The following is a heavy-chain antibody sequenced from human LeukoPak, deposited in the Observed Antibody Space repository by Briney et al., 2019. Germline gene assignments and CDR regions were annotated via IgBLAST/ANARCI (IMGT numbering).Heavy chain of an antibody. CDR3: AREATYQQLVNPFDY. Sequence: SETLSLTCTVSGGSIRSYYWSWIRQPAAKGLEWIGRIYTSGSTNYNPSLKSRVTMSVDTSKNQFSLKLTSVTAADTAVYYCAREATYQQLVNPFDYWGQGTLVTVSS. V-gene: IGHV4-4*07. CDR2: IYTSGST. CDR1: GGSIRSYY. D-gene: IGHD1-1*01. J-gene: IGHJ4*02.